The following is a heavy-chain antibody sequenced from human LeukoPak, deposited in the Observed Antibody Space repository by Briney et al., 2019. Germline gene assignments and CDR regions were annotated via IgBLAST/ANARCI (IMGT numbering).Heavy chain of an antibody. CDR1: GYSFTTYG. CDR3: ARLVDTAMIQGAFDI. J-gene: IGHJ3*02. CDR2: ISAYNGDT. V-gene: IGHV1-18*01. Sequence: ASVKVSCKASGYSFTTYGITWVRQAAGQGPEWMGWISAYNGDTRYAQHLQGRLTMTTDTSTTTAYIDLRSLRSDDTAVYYCARLVDTAMIQGAFDIWGQGTMVTVSS. D-gene: IGHD5-18*01.